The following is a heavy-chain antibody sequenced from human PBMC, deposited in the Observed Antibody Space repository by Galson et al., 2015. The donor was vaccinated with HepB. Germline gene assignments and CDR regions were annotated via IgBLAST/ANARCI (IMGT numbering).Heavy chain of an antibody. CDR3: ATDEDSSKSVKYFDL. CDR2: FDPEDGET. V-gene: IGHV1-24*01. J-gene: IGHJ2*01. Sequence: SVKVSCKVSGYTLTELSMHWVRQAPGKGLEWMGGFDPEDGETIYAQKFQGRVTMTEDTSTDTAYMELSSLRSEDTAVYYCATDEDSSKSVKYFDLWGRGTLVTVSS. CDR1: GYTLTELS. D-gene: IGHD6-6*01.